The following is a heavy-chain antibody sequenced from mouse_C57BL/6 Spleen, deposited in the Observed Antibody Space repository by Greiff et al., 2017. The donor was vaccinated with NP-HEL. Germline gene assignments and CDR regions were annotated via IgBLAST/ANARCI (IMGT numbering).Heavy chain of an antibody. CDR3: AKVYYYGSSLYYYAMDY. D-gene: IGHD1-1*01. J-gene: IGHJ4*01. Sequence: QVQLQQSGPGLVQPSQSLSITCTVSGFSLTSYGVHWVRQSPGKGLEWLGVIWRGGSTDYNAAFMSRLSITKDNSKSQVFFKMNSLQADDTAIYYCAKVYYYGSSLYYYAMDYWGQGTSVTVSS. V-gene: IGHV2-5*01. CDR1: GFSLTSYG. CDR2: IWRGGST.